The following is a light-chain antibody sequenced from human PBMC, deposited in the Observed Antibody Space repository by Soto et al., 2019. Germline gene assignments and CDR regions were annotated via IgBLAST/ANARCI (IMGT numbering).Light chain of an antibody. V-gene: IGLV2-14*03. CDR3: TSYTITNTYV. CDR2: DVS. CDR1: SSDVGGNHY. J-gene: IGLJ1*01. Sequence: QSVLTQPASVPGAAGQAITISCTGTSSDVGGNHYVSWYQHRPGKAPKLMIYDVSNRPPGVSYRFSGSKSGNTASLTISGLQAADEADYYCTSYTITNTYVFGTGTKVTVL.